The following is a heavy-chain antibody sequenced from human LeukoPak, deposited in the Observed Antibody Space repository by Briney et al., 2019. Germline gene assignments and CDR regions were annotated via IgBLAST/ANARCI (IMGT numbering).Heavy chain of an antibody. V-gene: IGHV3-48*01. CDR2: IRSSSSTI. J-gene: IGHJ4*02. Sequence: GGSLRLSCAASGFTFSSYRMSWVRQAPGKGLEWVAYIRSSSSTIYYADYVKGRFTISRDNAKNSLYLQMNSLSAEDTAVYYCARDDSSGFSPVDYWGQGTLVTVSS. CDR1: GFTFSSYR. D-gene: IGHD3-22*01. CDR3: ARDDSSGFSPVDY.